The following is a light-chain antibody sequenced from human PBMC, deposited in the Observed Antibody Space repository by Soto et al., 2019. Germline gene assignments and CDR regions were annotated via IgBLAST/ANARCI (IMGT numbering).Light chain of an antibody. CDR2: HAS. Sequence: DIQMTQSPSTLSASVGDRVTITCRASQSINNWLAWYQQKPGKVPNLLIYHASSLVTGVPSRFSGSGSGTEFTLTISSLQPNDFAAYYCQQYSTLWTFGQGTKVDI. CDR1: QSINNW. V-gene: IGKV1-5*01. J-gene: IGKJ1*01. CDR3: QQYSTLWT.